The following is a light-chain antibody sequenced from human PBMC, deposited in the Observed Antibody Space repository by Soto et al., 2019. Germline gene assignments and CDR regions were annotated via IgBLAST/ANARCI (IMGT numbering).Light chain of an antibody. CDR3: QHYGRAPPMHT. Sequence: ETVLTQSPGTLSSSPGERATLSCRASRSVSTDDLAWFQQKGGQAPRLGIYGAPRRATGIPNRFSGSGSGTDFTLTIRSTEPDDFAVYYCQHYGRAPPMHTFGQGTKLVIK. J-gene: IGKJ2*01. CDR2: GAP. CDR1: RSVSTDD. V-gene: IGKV3-20*01.